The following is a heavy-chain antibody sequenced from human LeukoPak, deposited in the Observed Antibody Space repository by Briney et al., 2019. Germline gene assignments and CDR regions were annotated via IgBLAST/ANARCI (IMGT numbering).Heavy chain of an antibody. CDR3: AKDKGGYDY. CDR2: ISYDGSNK. CDR1: GFTFSSYA. D-gene: IGHD3-16*01. J-gene: IGHJ4*02. V-gene: IGHV3-30-3*01. Sequence: SGGSLRLSCAASGFTFSSYAMHWVRQAPGKGLEWVAVISYDGSNKYYADSVKGRFTISRDNSKNTLYLQMNSLRAEDTAVYYCAKDKGGYDYWGQGTLVTVSS.